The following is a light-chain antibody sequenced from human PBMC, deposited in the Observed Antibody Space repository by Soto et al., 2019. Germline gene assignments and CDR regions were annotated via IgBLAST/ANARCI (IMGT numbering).Light chain of an antibody. Sequence: EIVLTQSPATLSLSPGERVTLSCRASESVSSYLAWYQQKPGQAPRLLIYDASNRATGIPARFSVSGSGTDFTLTISSLEPEDFAVYYCQQRSNRPITFGQGTRLEIK. J-gene: IGKJ5*01. CDR2: DAS. CDR3: QQRSNRPIT. V-gene: IGKV3-11*01. CDR1: ESVSSY.